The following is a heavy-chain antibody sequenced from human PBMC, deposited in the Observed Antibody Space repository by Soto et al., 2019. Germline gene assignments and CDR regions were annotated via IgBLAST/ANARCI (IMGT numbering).Heavy chain of an antibody. D-gene: IGHD2-2*01. V-gene: IGHV3-30-3*01. CDR3: ARRTVAAPVPAAMKN. J-gene: IGHJ4*02. CDR2: IGSDGINK. CDR1: GFTFSTYA. Sequence: GGSLRLSCAASGFTFSTYAMHWVRQAPGKGLEWVAVIGSDGINKVYADSVKGRFTISRDNSQNTLFLQMDSLRADDTAVYYCARRTVAAPVPAAMKNWGQGTLVTVSS.